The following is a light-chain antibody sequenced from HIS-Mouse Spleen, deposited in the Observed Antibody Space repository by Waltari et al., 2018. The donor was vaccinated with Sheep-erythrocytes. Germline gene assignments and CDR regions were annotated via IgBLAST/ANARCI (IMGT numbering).Light chain of an antibody. J-gene: IGKJ2*01. CDR1: QSVSSSY. CDR2: GAS. Sequence: EIVLTQSPGTLSLSPGERATLSCRASQSVSSSYLAWYQQKPGQAPRLLISGASSRATGIPDRFSGSGSGTDVTLTISRLEPEDFAVYYCQQYGSAYTFGQGTKLEIK. CDR3: QQYGSAYT. V-gene: IGKV3-20*01.